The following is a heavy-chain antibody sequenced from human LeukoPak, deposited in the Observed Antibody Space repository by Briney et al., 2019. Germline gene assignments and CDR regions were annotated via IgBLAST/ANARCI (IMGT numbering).Heavy chain of an antibody. CDR3: ARGPEYSSSSPLNWFDP. Sequence: ASVKVSCKASGYTFTSYYMHWVRQAPGQGLEWMGIINPSGGSTSYAQKFQGRVTMTRDTSTSTVYMELSSLRSEDTAVYYCARGPEYSSSSPLNWFDPWGQGTLVTVSS. CDR2: INPSGGST. V-gene: IGHV1-46*01. D-gene: IGHD6-6*01. CDR1: GYTFTSYY. J-gene: IGHJ5*02.